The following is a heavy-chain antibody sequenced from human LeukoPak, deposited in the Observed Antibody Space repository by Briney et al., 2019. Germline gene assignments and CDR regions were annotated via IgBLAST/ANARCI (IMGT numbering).Heavy chain of an antibody. D-gene: IGHD6-13*01. Sequence: GGSLRLSCTASGFTFGDYAMSWFRQAPGKGLEWVAFIRYDGSNKYYADSVKGRFTISRDNSKNTLYLQMNSLRAEDTAVYYCASDGQLVGTRRYYYYYMDVWGKGTTVTISS. CDR1: GFTFGDYA. CDR2: IRYDGSNK. J-gene: IGHJ6*03. CDR3: ASDGQLVGTRRYYYYYMDV. V-gene: IGHV3-30*02.